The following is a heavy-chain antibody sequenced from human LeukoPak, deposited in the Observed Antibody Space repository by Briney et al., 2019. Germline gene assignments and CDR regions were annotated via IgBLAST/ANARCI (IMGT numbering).Heavy chain of an antibody. CDR1: GFTFSSYW. Sequence: PGGSLRLSCAASGFTFSSYWMSWVRQAPGKGLEWVANIKQDGSEKYYVDSVKGRFTISRDNSKNTLYLQMNSLRAEDTAVYYCAKESGQLEFDYWGQGTLVTVSS. J-gene: IGHJ4*02. CDR3: AKESGQLEFDY. V-gene: IGHV3-7*01. D-gene: IGHD6-6*01. CDR2: IKQDGSEK.